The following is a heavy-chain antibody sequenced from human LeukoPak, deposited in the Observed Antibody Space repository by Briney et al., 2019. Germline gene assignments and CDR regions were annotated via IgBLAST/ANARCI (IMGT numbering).Heavy chain of an antibody. CDR1: GYSFTSYW. J-gene: IGHJ3*02. V-gene: IGHV5-51*01. CDR3: ARLSGLVRGVVDAFDI. Sequence: GESLKISCKGSGYSFTSYWIGWARQMPGKGLEWMGIIYPGDSDTRYSPSFQGQVTISADKSISTAYLQWSSLKASDTAMYYCARLSGLVRGVVDAFDIWGQGTMVTVSS. D-gene: IGHD3-10*01. CDR2: IYPGDSDT.